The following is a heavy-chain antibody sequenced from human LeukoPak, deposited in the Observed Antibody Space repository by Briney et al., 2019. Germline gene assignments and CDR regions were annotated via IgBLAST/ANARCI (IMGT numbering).Heavy chain of an antibody. V-gene: IGHV1-2*02. CDR2: INPNSGGT. CDR1: GYTFTGYY. J-gene: IGHJ3*02. CDR3: ARELQDIVVVVAAYHDAFDI. D-gene: IGHD2-15*01. Sequence: GASVKVSCKASGYTFTGYYMHWVRQAPGQGLEWMGWINPNSGGTNYAQKFQGRVTMTRDTSISTAYMELSRLRSDDTAVYYCARELQDIVVVVAAYHDAFDIWGQGTMVTVSS.